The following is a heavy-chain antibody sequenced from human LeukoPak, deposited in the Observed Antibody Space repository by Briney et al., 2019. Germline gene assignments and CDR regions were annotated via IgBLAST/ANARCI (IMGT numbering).Heavy chain of an antibody. D-gene: IGHD3-9*01. J-gene: IGHJ4*02. CDR2: ITGSGTNT. Sequence: GASLRLSCIASGFTFSNYAMSWIRQAPGKGLEWVSAITGSGTNTYYADSVKGRFTISRDNSKNTVFMQLRSLRHEETAIYSCVIWGDYDVLAGYYVPDYWGQGTLVTVSS. CDR1: GFTFSNYA. CDR3: VIWGDYDVLAGYYVPDY. V-gene: IGHV3-23*01.